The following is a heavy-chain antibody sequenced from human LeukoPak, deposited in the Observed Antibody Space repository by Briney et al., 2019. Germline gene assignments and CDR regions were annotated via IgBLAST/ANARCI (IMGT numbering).Heavy chain of an antibody. V-gene: IGHV1-18*01. D-gene: IGHD2-15*01. Sequence: ASVKVSCKASGYTFTSYGISWVRQAPGQGLEWMGWISAYNGNTNYAQKLQGRVTMTTDTSTSTAYMELRSLRSDDTAVYYCARLYCSGGSCPGDLDYWGQGTLVTVSS. J-gene: IGHJ4*02. CDR3: ARLYCSGGSCPGDLDY. CDR2: ISAYNGNT. CDR1: GYTFTSYG.